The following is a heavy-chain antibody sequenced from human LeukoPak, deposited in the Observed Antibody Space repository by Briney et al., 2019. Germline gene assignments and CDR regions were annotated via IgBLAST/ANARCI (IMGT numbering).Heavy chain of an antibody. V-gene: IGHV4-39*01. CDR1: GGSISSSSYY. Sequence: ETLSLTCTVSGGSISSSSYYWGWIRQPPGKGLEWIGSIYYSGSTYYNPSLKSRVTISVDTSKNQFSLKLSSVTAADTAVYYCARVEGVYFDLWGRGTLVTVSS. CDR3: ARVEGVYFDL. J-gene: IGHJ2*01. CDR2: IYYSGST.